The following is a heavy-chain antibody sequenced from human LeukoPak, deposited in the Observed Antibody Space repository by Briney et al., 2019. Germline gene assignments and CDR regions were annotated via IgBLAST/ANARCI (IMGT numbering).Heavy chain of an antibody. V-gene: IGHV3-23*01. CDR2: ISGSGGST. D-gene: IGHD2-21*01. J-gene: IGHJ4*02. CDR3: AKFLPTHIVVANYYFDY. CDR1: GFTFSSYA. Sequence: GGSLRLSXAASGFTFSSYAMSWLRQAQGKGLEWVSAISGSGGSTYYADSVKGRFTISRDNSKNTLYLQMNSLRAEDTAVYYCAKFLPTHIVVANYYFDYWGQGTLVTVSS.